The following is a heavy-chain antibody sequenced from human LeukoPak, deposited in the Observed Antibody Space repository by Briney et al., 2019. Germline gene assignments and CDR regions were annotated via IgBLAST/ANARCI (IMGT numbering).Heavy chain of an antibody. V-gene: IGHV3-21*01. CDR2: ISSSSSYI. J-gene: IGHJ4*02. CDR3: ERSLGIAVATFDY. D-gene: IGHD6-19*01. CDR1: GFTFSSYS. Sequence: PGGSLRLSCAASGFTFSSYSMNWVRQAPGKGLEWVSSISSSSSYIYYADSVKGRFTISRDNAKNSLYLQMNSLRAEDTAVYYCERSLGIAVATFDYWGQGTLVTVSS.